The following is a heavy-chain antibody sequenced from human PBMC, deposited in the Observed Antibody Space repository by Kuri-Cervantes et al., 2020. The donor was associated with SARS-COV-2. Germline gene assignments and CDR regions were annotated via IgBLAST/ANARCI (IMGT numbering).Heavy chain of an antibody. J-gene: IGHJ4*02. CDR3: AAKLVCGGGSCYHTYLDY. Sequence: GGSLRLSCAASGFTVSSNYMSWVRQAPGKGLEWVSVIYSCGSTYYADSVKGRFTISRDNSKNTLYLQMNSLRAEDTAVYYCAAKLVCGGGSCYHTYLDYWGQGTPVTVSS. CDR1: GFTVSSNY. CDR2: IYSCGST. V-gene: IGHV3-53*05. D-gene: IGHD2-15*01.